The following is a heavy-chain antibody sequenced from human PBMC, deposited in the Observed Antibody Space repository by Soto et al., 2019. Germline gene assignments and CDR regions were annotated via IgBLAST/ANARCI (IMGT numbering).Heavy chain of an antibody. V-gene: IGHV4-34*01. CDR1: GGSFSDYY. CDR3: ARRPKSIVEPAY. CDR2: INHRGST. J-gene: IGHJ4*02. Sequence: SDTLALTCAVYGGSFSDYYWSGIRQPPGKGLEWIGEINHRGSTNYNPSLKSRVALSVDTSKNQFSLKVTSVTAADTAVYYCARRPKSIVEPAYWGQGTQVTVSS. D-gene: IGHD2-21*01.